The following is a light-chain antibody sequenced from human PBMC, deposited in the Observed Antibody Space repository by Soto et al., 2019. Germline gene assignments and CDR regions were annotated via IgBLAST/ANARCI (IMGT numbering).Light chain of an antibody. Sequence: EIVMTQTPLSAPVTLGQSASISCRSSQSLVHGDRNTYLSWFHQRPGHPPRLLIYKVSKRFSGVPDRFGGSGSGTYFTLKIDRVEADDVGLYYCMQLSHFPWTLGQGTKVEV. CDR2: KVS. V-gene: IGKV2-24*01. CDR1: QSLVHGDRNTY. CDR3: MQLSHFPWT. J-gene: IGKJ1*01.